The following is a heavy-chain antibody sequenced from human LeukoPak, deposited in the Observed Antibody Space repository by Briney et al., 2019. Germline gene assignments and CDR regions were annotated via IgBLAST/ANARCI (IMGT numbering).Heavy chain of an antibody. CDR2: INPNSGET. CDR1: GSTFTGAY. Sequence: ASVKVSCKTSGSTFTGAYMHWVRQAPGQGLEWMGWINPNSGETKFAQRFQGRVTLIRDTAISTVYMDLGGLRSDDTAVYYCARDLFNSGYDYWGQGSLVTVSS. D-gene: IGHD3-9*01. CDR3: ARDLFNSGYDY. V-gene: IGHV1-2*02. J-gene: IGHJ4*02.